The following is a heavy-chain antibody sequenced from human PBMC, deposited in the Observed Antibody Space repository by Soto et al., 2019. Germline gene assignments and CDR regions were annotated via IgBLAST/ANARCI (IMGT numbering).Heavy chain of an antibody. CDR3: ALGDAFDI. CDR2: IKQDGSEK. J-gene: IGHJ3*02. D-gene: IGHD3-16*01. CDR1: GFTLSSYW. V-gene: IGHV3-7*01. Sequence: EVQLVESGGGLVQPGGSLRLSCADSGFTLSSYWMSWVRQAPGKGLEWVANIKQDGSEKYYVDSVKGRFTISRDNAKNSLYLQMTSLRAEDTAVYYCALGDAFDIWGQGTMVSVSS.